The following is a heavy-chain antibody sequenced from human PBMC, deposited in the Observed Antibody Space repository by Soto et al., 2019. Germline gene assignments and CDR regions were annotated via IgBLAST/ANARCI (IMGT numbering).Heavy chain of an antibody. CDR2: IYESGRT. CDR1: VASVTTGGGYY. J-gene: IGHJ4*02. D-gene: IGHD3-10*01. Sequence: QVQLQESGPGLVKPSQTLSLTCSVSVASVTTGGGYYWSWIRQHPGKGLEWIGYIYESGRTYYNPSLKSRVTMSADQSTNQLSLKMTSVTVAATAVYYCAQDEGLLGSGELLWGQGILVTVSS. V-gene: IGHV4-31*03. CDR3: AQDEGLLGSGELL.